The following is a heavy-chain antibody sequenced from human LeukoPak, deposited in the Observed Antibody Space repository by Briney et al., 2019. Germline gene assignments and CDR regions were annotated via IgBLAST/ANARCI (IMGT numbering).Heavy chain of an antibody. CDR2: IYYSGST. CDR1: GGSISSSSYY. Sequence: SETLSLTCTVSGGSISSSSYYWGWIRQPPGKGLEWIGSIYYSGSTYYNPSLKSRVTISVDTSKNQFSLKLSSVTAADTAVYYCARRSSGWYGYYFDYWGQGTLVTVSS. D-gene: IGHD6-19*01. CDR3: ARRSSGWYGYYFDY. J-gene: IGHJ4*02. V-gene: IGHV4-39*01.